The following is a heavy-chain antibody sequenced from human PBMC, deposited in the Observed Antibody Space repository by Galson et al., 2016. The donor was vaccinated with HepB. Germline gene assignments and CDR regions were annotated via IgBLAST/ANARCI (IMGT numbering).Heavy chain of an antibody. CDR1: GFIFRSYA. D-gene: IGHD3-16*01. CDR2: ISNDGSNK. V-gene: IGHV3-30-3*01. J-gene: IGHJ6*04. Sequence: SLRLSCADSGFIFRSYAMNWVRQAPGKGLEWLAVISNDGSNKYYADSVKGRFTISRDNSKNTLYLQMNTLRVEDTAVCYCARLIASPWNDYYYYGMDVWGKGTTVTVSS. CDR3: ARLIASPWNDYYYYGMDV.